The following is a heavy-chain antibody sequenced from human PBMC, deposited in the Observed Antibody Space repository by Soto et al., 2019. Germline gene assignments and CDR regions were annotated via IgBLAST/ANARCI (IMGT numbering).Heavy chain of an antibody. CDR2: IYTSGST. CDR3: ARGSKLPNWFDP. Sequence: SETLSRTCTVSGGSIGSYYWSWIRQPAGKGLEWIGRIYTSGSTNYNPSLKSRVTMSVDTSKNQFSLKLSSVTAADTAVYYCARGSKLPNWFDPWGQGTLVTVSS. V-gene: IGHV4-4*07. D-gene: IGHD2-15*01. J-gene: IGHJ5*02. CDR1: GGSIGSYY.